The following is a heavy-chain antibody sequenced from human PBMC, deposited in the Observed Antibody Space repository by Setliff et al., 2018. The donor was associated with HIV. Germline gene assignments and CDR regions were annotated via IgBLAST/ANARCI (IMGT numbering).Heavy chain of an antibody. J-gene: IGHJ4*02. V-gene: IGHV4-39*01. CDR1: GGSIRSGSYY. D-gene: IGHD3-22*01. CDR2: IDYSGNT. CDR3: ARPVVTISPLFDY. Sequence: SETLSLTCSVSGGSIRSGSYYWDWIRQPPGKGLEWIGSIDYSGNTHYNPSPKSRVTISVDTSKNQFSLKQSAVTAADTAVYYCARPVVTISPLFDYWGQGTLVTVSS.